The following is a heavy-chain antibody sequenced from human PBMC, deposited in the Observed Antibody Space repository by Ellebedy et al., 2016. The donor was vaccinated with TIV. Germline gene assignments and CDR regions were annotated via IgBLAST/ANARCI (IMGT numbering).Heavy chain of an antibody. J-gene: IGHJ6*02. Sequence: MPSETLSLTCTVSGGSISSYDWGWIRQPPGKGLEWIGYLYYSGSANYNPSLKSRVTISIDTSKNHFSLKLRSVTAADTAVYFCARRSGNRLGDYYYAMDVWGQGTTVTVS. CDR1: GGSISSYD. D-gene: IGHD1-26*01. CDR2: LYYSGSA. CDR3: ARRSGNRLGDYYYAMDV. V-gene: IGHV4-59*08.